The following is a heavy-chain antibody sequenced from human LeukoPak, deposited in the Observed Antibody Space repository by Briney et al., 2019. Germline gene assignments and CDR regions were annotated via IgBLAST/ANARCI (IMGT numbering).Heavy chain of an antibody. CDR1: GYTFTSYG. CDR3: ARDGYCSSTSCYVYFDY. V-gene: IGHV1-18*01. CDR2: ISAYNGNT. J-gene: IGHJ4*02. D-gene: IGHD2-2*03. Sequence: ASVKVSCKASGYTFTSYGISWVRQAPGQGLEWMGWISAYNGNTNYAQKLQGRVTMTTDTSTSTAYMELRSLRSDDTAVYYCARDGYCSSTSCYVYFDYWGQGTLVTVSS.